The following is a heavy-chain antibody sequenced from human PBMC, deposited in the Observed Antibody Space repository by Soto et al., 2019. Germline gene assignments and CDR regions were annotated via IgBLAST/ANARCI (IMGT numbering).Heavy chain of an antibody. CDR1: GFIFSEST. J-gene: IGHJ4*02. V-gene: IGHV3-64D*06. CDR2: VSTSGRST. D-gene: IGHD2-15*01. CDR3: VKQAHGLDGVAFDF. Sequence: PGASLRLSCAASGFIFSESTIYWVRPVPGKGLEAISAVSTSGRSTYYADSVKDRFTISRDNSKNTLFLQTGSLRPEDTASDYCVKQAHGLDGVAFDFWGQGTQVTVSS.